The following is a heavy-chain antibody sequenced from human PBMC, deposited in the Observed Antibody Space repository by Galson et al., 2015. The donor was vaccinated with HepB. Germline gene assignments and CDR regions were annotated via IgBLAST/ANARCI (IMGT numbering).Heavy chain of an antibody. V-gene: IGHV4/OR15-8*01. CDR2: IYHSGDA. CDR3: ARDWIRDGASYYFDY. D-gene: IGHD5-24*01. Sequence: ETLSLTCAVSGASIRTLDWWSWVRQSPGKRLEWIGQIYHSGDANYNPSFKSRVTMSVDTSKNQFSLKLTSVTEADTATYYCARDWIRDGASYYFDYWGQGTLVTVSS. J-gene: IGHJ4*02. CDR1: GASIRTLDW.